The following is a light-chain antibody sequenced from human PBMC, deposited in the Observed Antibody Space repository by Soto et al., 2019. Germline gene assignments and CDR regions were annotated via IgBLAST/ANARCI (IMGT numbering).Light chain of an antibody. J-gene: IGKJ1*01. CDR2: GAS. V-gene: IGKV3-15*01. CDR3: QQYNNWPPWT. CDR1: QSVSSN. Sequence: EIVITQSPSTVSVSPGERATLSCRASQSVSSNLAWYQQKPGQAPRLLIYGASTRATGIPARFSGSGSGTEFTLTISSLQSEDFAVYYCQQYNNWPPWTLGQGTKVDIK.